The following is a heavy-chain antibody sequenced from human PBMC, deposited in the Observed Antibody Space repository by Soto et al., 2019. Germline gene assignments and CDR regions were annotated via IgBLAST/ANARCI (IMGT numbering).Heavy chain of an antibody. CDR1: GGSISSYY. Sequence: SETLSLTCTVSGGSISSYYWGWIRQPPGKGLEWIGSIYYSGSTYYNPSLKSRVTISVDTSKNQFSLKLSSVTAADTAVYYCASVGGSSWYYYGMDVWGQGTTVTVSS. CDR2: IYYSGST. CDR3: ASVGGSSWYYYGMDV. D-gene: IGHD6-13*01. J-gene: IGHJ6*02. V-gene: IGHV4-39*01.